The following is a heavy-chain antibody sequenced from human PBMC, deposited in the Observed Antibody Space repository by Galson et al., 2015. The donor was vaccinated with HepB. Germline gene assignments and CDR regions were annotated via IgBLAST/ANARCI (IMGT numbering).Heavy chain of an antibody. CDR3: ANPARWAPDAIDF. J-gene: IGHJ3*01. CDR1: GFSFSRYG. V-gene: IGHV3-30*18. CDR2: ISDDGNKR. Sequence: SLRLSCAASGFSFSRYGLHWVRQAPGEGLEWVAFISDDGNKREYTDSVKGRFIISRDNSKNTLYLQMTSLRTEDTAVYYCANPARWAPDAIDFWGQGTMVTVSS. D-gene: IGHD1-26*01.